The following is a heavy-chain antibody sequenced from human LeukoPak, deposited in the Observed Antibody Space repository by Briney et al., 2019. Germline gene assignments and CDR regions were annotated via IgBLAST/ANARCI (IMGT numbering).Heavy chain of an antibody. CDR2: ISGRGGST. CDR1: GFTFSSYA. J-gene: IGHJ4*02. D-gene: IGHD6-6*01. Sequence: GGSLRLSCAASGFTFSSYAMSWVRQAPGKGLEWVSAISGRGGSTYYADSAKGRFTISRDNSKNTVYLQMNSLRAEDTAVYYCAKARYSSSWWVVDYWGQGTLVTVSS. CDR3: AKARYSSSWWVVDY. V-gene: IGHV3-23*01.